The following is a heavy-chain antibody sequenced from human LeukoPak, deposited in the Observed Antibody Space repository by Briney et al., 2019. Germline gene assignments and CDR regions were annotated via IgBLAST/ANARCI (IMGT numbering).Heavy chain of an antibody. CDR1: GGSISSSSYY. CDR3: ARHKESYGEPPYFDC. D-gene: IGHD4-17*01. V-gene: IGHV4-39*01. J-gene: IGHJ4*02. Sequence: NPSETLSLTCTVSGGSISSSSYYWGWLRQPPGKGLEWIGSIYYSGSTYYNPSLKSRATISVDTSTNQFSLKLSSVTAADTAVYYCARHKESYGEPPYFDCWGQGTLVTVSS. CDR2: IYYSGST.